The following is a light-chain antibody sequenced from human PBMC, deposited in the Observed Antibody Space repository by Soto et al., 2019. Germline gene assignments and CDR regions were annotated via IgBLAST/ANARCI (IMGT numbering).Light chain of an antibody. Sequence: QSVLTQPPSASGTPGQTVTISCSGSNSNIGSDWVYWYQQVPGTAPKLLFYRNTQRPSGVPDRFSASKSGTSASLAISGLRSEDEAYYHCSSWDESLSAWVFGGGTQLTVL. V-gene: IGLV1-47*01. CDR3: SSWDESLSAWV. CDR1: NSNIGSDW. J-gene: IGLJ3*02. CDR2: RNT.